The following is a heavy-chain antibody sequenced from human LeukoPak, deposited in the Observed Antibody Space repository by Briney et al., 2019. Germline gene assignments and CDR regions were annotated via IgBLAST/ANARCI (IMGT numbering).Heavy chain of an antibody. CDR1: GFSFSRFG. CDR2: ISSTSGDV. J-gene: IGHJ4*02. CDR3: AQKGGTDH. V-gene: IGHV3-48*01. D-gene: IGHD2-15*01. Sequence: GGSLRLSCVASGFSFSRFGMNWVRQAPGKGLEWISHISSTSGDVYYADSVKGRFTTSRDNAKNSLYLQMSSLRVEDTAIYYCAQKGGTDHWGQGTLVTVSS.